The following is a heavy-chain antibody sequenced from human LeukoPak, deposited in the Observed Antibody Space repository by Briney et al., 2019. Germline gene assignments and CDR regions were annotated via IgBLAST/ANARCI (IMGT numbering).Heavy chain of an antibody. J-gene: IGHJ4*02. V-gene: IGHV3-30*02. CDR1: GFTFSSYG. CDR3: AKGLLFIKYYFDY. D-gene: IGHD3-10*01. CDR2: IRYDGSNK. Sequence: GGSLRLSCAASGFTFSSYGMHWVRQAPGKGLEWVAFIRYDGSNKYYADSVKGRFTISRDNSKNTLYLQMNSLRAEDTAVYYCAKGLLFIKYYFDYWGQGTLVTVSS.